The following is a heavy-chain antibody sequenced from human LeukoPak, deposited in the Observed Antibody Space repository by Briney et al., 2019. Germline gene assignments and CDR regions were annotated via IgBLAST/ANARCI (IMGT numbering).Heavy chain of an antibody. V-gene: IGHV1-69*05. CDR2: IIPIFGTA. CDR3: ARGQQWLVEGDYFDY. CDR1: GGTFSSYA. J-gene: IGHJ4*02. Sequence: ASVKVSCKASGGTFSSYAISWVRQAPGQGLEWMGGIIPIFGTANYAQKFQGRVTITTDESTSTAYMELSSLRSDDTAVYYCARGQQWLVEGDYFDYWGQGTLVTVSS. D-gene: IGHD6-19*01.